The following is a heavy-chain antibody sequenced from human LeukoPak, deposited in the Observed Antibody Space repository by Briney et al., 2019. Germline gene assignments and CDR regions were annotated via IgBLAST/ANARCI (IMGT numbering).Heavy chain of an antibody. V-gene: IGHV4-4*07. D-gene: IGHD1-26*01. CDR2: VDSSGST. CDR1: VVSMNGYY. CDR3: AKSGGYGLIDY. Sequence: SETLSLTCSVSVVSMNGYYWSWLRQSAGNRLEWIGHVDSSGSTNYNPSLESRVTMSVDTSKKQFSLKLSSVTAADTAMYYCAKSGGYGLIDYWGQGTRVTVSS. J-gene: IGHJ4*02.